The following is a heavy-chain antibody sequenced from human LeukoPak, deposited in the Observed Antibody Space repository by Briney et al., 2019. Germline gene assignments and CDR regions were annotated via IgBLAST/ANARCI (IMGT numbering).Heavy chain of an antibody. CDR3: AGDDWSGL. V-gene: IGHV4-59*01. D-gene: IGHD3-3*01. J-gene: IGHJ4*02. Sequence: PSETLSLTCTVSGGSISSYYWSWIRQPPGKGLEWSGYIYYSGSTNYNPSLKSRVTISVDSSKNPYSLKLSSVAAADTAVYYCAGDDWSGLWGQGTLVTVSS. CDR2: IYYSGST. CDR1: GGSISSYY.